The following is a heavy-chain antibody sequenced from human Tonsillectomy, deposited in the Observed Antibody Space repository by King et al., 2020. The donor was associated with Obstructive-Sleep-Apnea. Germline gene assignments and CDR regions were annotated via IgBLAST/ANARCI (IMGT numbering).Heavy chain of an antibody. D-gene: IGHD3-3*01. CDR1: GFTFSSYW. J-gene: IGHJ2*01. CDR3: ARHVSVSNYYYFDL. Sequence: VQLVESGGGLVQPGYSLRLSCAASGFTFSSYWVGWVRQAPRKGLEWVANIKGDGSEKQYVDSVKGRFTISRDNAKLSLYLQMNSLRAEDTGLYYCARHVSVSNYYYFDLWGRGAPVTVSS. CDR2: IKGDGSEK. V-gene: IGHV3-7*03.